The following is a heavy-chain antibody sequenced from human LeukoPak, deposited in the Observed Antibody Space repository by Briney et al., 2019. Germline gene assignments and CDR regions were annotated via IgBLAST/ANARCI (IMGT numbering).Heavy chain of an antibody. D-gene: IGHD3-10*01. V-gene: IGHV3-23*01. Sequence: GGSLRLSCAGSGFTFSTYGMSWVRQAPNKGLEWLSTISGSGDSTYYADSVKGLFTISRDNSKNTLFLQMNSLRAEDTAIYYCAKWQYYGSGDDYWGQGTLVTVSS. CDR1: GFTFSTYG. CDR3: AKWQYYGSGDDY. J-gene: IGHJ4*02. CDR2: ISGSGDST.